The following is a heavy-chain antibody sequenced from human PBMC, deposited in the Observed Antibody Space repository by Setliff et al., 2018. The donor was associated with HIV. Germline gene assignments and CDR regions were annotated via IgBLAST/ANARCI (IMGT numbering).Heavy chain of an antibody. CDR3: ARDQSGKYGGDHFYYMDV. CDR1: GYTFSTYA. D-gene: IGHD3-10*01. V-gene: IGHV1-3*01. CDR2: INAGNGDT. Sequence: RASVKVSCKASGYTFSTYAMHWVRQAPGQRLEWMAYINAGNGDTRYSQSFQDRLTITINTSANMVYMELSSLRSEDTAVYYCARDQSGKYGGDHFYYMDVWGKGTTVTVSS. J-gene: IGHJ6*03.